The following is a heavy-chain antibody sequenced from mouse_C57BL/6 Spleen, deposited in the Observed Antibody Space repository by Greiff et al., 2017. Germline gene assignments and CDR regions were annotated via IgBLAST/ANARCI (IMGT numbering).Heavy chain of an antibody. CDR2: IDPSDSYT. V-gene: IGHV1-69*01. J-gene: IGHJ2*01. Sequence: VPLQQPGPELVMPGASVKLSCKASGYTFTSYWMHWVKQRPGQGLEWIGEIDPSDSYTNYNQKFKGKSTLTVDKSSSTAYMQLSSLTSEDSAVYYCARMGGRGYFDYWGQGTTLTVSS. CDR1: GYTFTSYW. D-gene: IGHD6-1*01. CDR3: ARMGGRGYFDY.